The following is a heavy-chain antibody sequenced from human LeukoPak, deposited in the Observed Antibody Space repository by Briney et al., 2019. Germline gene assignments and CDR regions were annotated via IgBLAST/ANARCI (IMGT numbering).Heavy chain of an antibody. V-gene: IGHV3-74*01. J-gene: IGHJ4*02. CDR2: ISSDGSSR. CDR1: GFTFSNYW. CDR3: ARGGPDSSDYSSLFDY. Sequence: PGGSLRLSCAASGFTFSNYWMSWVRQAPGKGLVWVSRISSDGSSRHYDDSVKGRFTISRDNAKNTLHLQMTSLRAEDTAVYYCARGGPDSSDYSSLFDYWGRGILVTVSS. D-gene: IGHD3-22*01.